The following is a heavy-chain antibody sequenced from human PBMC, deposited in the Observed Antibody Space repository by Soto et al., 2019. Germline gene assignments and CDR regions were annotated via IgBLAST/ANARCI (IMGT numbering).Heavy chain of an antibody. V-gene: IGHV4-59*01. J-gene: IGHJ5*02. D-gene: IGHD6-13*01. CDR3: ARVGAAAGTRVVGWFDP. CDR2: IYYSGST. Sequence: SETLSLTCTVSGGSISSYYWSWIRQPPGKGLEWIGYIYYSGSTNYNPSLKRRVTISVDTSKNQFSLKLSSVTAADTAVYYCARVGAAAGTRVVGWFDPWGQGTLVTVSS. CDR1: GGSISSYY.